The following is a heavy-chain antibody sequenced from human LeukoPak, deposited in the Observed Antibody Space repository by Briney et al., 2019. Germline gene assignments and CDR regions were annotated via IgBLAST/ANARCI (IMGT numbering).Heavy chain of an antibody. CDR3: ARAYYYDSSPEDY. D-gene: IGHD3-22*01. J-gene: IGHJ4*02. V-gene: IGHV1-2*02. Sequence: ASVKVSCKASGYTFTGYYMHWVRQAPGQALEWMGWINTNSGGTNYAQKFQGRVTMTRDTSISTAYMELSRLRSDDTAVYYCARAYYYDSSPEDYWGQGTLVTVSS. CDR2: INTNSGGT. CDR1: GYTFTGYY.